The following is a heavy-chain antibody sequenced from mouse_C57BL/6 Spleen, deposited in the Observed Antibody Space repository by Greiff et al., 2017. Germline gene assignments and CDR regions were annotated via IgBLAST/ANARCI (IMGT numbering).Heavy chain of an antibody. V-gene: IGHV1-52*01. CDR1: GYTFTSYW. Sequence: QVQLQQPGAELVRPGSSVKLSCKASGYTFTSYWMHWVKQRPIQGLEWIGNIDPSDSETHYNQKFKDKATLTVDKSSITAYMQLSSLTSEDSAVYYCARSGVYSKSAWFAYWGQGTLVTVSA. J-gene: IGHJ3*01. CDR3: ARSGVYSKSAWFAY. CDR2: IDPSDSET. D-gene: IGHD2-5*01.